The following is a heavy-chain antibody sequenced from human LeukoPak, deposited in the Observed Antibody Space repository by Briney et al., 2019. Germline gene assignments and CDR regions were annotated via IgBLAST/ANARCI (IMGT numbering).Heavy chain of an antibody. CDR1: GYTFTSYD. V-gene: IGHV1-8*01. Sequence: ASVKVSCKASGYTFTSYDINWVRQATGQGLEWTGWMNPNSGNTGYAQKFQGRVTMTRNTSISTAYMELSSLRSEDTAVYYCARGSALEWLLYGYYYYGMDVWGQGTTVTVSS. D-gene: IGHD3-3*01. J-gene: IGHJ6*02. CDR2: MNPNSGNT. CDR3: ARGSALEWLLYGYYYYGMDV.